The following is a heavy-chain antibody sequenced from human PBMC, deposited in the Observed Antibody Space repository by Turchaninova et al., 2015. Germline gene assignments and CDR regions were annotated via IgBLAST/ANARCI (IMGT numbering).Heavy chain of an antibody. V-gene: IGHV4-4*02. D-gene: IGHD4-17*01. CDR2: IYHSGST. J-gene: IGHJ3*02. Sequence: GEIYHSGSTNYNPSLKSRVTTSVDKSKNQFSLKLSSVTAADTAVYYCARDSYGDYAFDIWGQGTMVTVSS. CDR3: ARDSYGDYAFDI.